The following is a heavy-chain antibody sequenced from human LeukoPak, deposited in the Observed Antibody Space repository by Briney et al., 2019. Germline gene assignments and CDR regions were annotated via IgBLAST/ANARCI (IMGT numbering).Heavy chain of an antibody. D-gene: IGHD2-2*01. CDR3: AKGVPAARETPFDY. J-gene: IGHJ4*02. CDR2: IRYDGSNK. CDR1: GFTFSSYG. V-gene: IGHV3-30*02. Sequence: GGSLRLSCAASGFTFSSYGMHWVRQAPGKGLEWVAFIRYDGSNKYYADSVKGRFTISRDNSKNTLYLQMNSLRAEDTAVYYCAKGVPAARETPFDYWGQGTLVTVSS.